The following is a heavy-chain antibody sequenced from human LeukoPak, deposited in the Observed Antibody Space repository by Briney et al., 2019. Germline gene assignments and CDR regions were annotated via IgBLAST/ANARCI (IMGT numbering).Heavy chain of an antibody. CDR3: ARESIVGRPGDY. J-gene: IGHJ4*02. D-gene: IGHD6-6*01. V-gene: IGHV3-11*04. CDR1: GFTFSDYY. CDR2: LSSSGKII. Sequence: GGSLRLSCAASGFTFSDYYMSWVRLAPGKGPEWVSFLSSSGKIIHYADSVKGRFTISRDNAKNSLYLQMESLRVEDTAIYYCARESIVGRPGDYWGQGTLVTVSS.